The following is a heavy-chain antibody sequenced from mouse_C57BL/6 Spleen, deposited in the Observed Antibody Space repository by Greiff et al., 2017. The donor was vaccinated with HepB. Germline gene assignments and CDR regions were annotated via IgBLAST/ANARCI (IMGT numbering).Heavy chain of an antibody. CDR3: TRDRYGSSDWYFDV. CDR1: GFTFSSYA. V-gene: IGHV5-9-1*02. D-gene: IGHD1-1*01. J-gene: IGHJ1*03. CDR2: ISSGGDYI. Sequence: EVQVVESGEGLVKPGGSLKLSCAASGFTFSSYAMSWVRQTPEKRLEWVAYISSGGDYIYYADTVKGRFTISRDNARNTLYLQMSSLKSEDTAMYYCTRDRYGSSDWYFDVWGTGTTVTVSS.